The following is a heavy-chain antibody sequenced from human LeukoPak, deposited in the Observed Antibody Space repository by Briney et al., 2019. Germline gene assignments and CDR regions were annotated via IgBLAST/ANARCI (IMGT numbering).Heavy chain of an antibody. CDR2: IIPILGIA. CDR1: GGTFSSYA. Sequence: SVKVSCKASGGTFSSYAISWVRQAPGQGLEWMGRIIPILGIANYAQKFQGRVTITADKSTSTAYMELSSLRSEDTAVYYCATHPSAPSLYFQHWGQGTLVTVSP. CDR3: ATHPSAPSLYFQH. J-gene: IGHJ1*01. D-gene: IGHD6-19*01. V-gene: IGHV1-69*04.